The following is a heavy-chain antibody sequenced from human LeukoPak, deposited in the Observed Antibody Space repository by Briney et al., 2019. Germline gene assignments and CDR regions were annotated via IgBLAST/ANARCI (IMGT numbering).Heavy chain of an antibody. Sequence: GGSLRLSCAASGFTFDDYAMSWVRQAPGKGLEWVSGLNWNGGNTGYAESVKGRFTISRDNAKNSLYLEMNSLRAEDTALYYCARGSSGWYGVFDYWGQGTLVTVSS. J-gene: IGHJ4*02. CDR1: GFTFDDYA. CDR3: ARGSSGWYGVFDY. CDR2: LNWNGGNT. V-gene: IGHV3-20*04. D-gene: IGHD6-19*01.